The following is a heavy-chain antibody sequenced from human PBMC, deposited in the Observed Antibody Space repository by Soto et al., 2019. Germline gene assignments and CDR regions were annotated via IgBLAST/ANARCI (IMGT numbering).Heavy chain of an antibody. Sequence: SETLSLTCTVSGASISGYYWSWIRKSAGKGLEWIGRIYATGTTDYNPSLKSRVMMSVDTSKKQFSLKLRSVTAADTAVYYCVRDGTKTLRDCFDPWGQGISVTVSS. CDR2: IYATGTT. CDR3: VRDGTKTLRDCFDP. V-gene: IGHV4-4*07. CDR1: GASISGYY. J-gene: IGHJ5*02. D-gene: IGHD1-1*01.